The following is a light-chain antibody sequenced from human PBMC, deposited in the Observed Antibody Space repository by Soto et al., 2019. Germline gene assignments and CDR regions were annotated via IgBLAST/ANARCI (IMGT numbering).Light chain of an antibody. J-gene: IGKJ4*01. CDR2: WAS. Sequence: DIVMTQSPDSLAVPLGERATINCKSSQSALYSSNNKNYLAWYQQKPGQPPKLLIYWASTRESGVPDRFSGGGSGTDFTLTISSLQAEDVAVYYCQQYYSTPVTFGGGTKVEIK. V-gene: IGKV4-1*01. CDR1: QSALYSSNNKNY. CDR3: QQYYSTPVT.